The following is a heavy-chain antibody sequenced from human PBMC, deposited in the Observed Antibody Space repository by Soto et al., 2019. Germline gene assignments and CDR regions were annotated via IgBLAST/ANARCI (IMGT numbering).Heavy chain of an antibody. D-gene: IGHD3-22*01. CDR1: GGSISSYY. J-gene: IGHJ6*02. CDR3: ASARYYYDSSGYQEHYYYGMDV. CDR2: IYYSGST. V-gene: IGHV4-59*01. Sequence: SETLSLTCTVSGGSISSYYWSWIRQPPGKGLEWIGYIYYSGSTNYNPSLKSRVTISVDTSKNQFSLKLSSVTAADTAVYYCASARYYYDSSGYQEHYYYGMDVWGPGTTVTVSS.